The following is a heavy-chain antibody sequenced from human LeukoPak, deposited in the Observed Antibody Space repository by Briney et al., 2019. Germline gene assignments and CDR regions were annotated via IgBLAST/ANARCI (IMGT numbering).Heavy chain of an antibody. V-gene: IGHV4-59*01. Sequence: SETLSLTCAVSGGSISNYYWTWIRQPPGKGLEWLGFIYNAATTNYNPSLKSRVTISVDTSKNQFSLKLSSVTAADTAVYYCARESEGWLQSFDYWGQGTLVTVSS. CDR2: IYNAATT. J-gene: IGHJ4*02. D-gene: IGHD5-24*01. CDR1: GGSISNYY. CDR3: ARESEGWLQSFDY.